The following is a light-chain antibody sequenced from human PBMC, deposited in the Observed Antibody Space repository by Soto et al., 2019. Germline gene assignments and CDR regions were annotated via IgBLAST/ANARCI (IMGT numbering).Light chain of an antibody. CDR2: KAS. CDR3: QQYNSYSKT. Sequence: DIQMTQSPSTLSASVGDRITITCRASQSIGSWLAWYQQKPGKAPKLLIYKASSLEGGVPSRFSGSGSGTEFTLPISSLQPDDFATYYCQQYNSYSKTFGQGTKVEIK. V-gene: IGKV1-5*03. J-gene: IGKJ1*01. CDR1: QSIGSW.